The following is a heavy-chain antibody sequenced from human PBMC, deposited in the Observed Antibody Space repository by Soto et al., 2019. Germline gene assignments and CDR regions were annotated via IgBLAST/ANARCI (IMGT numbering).Heavy chain of an antibody. V-gene: IGHV4-39*01. CDR2: HYYSGTT. D-gene: IGHD2-21*01. Sequence: SETLSLTCIVSGGSITSKSSFWGWIRQPPGKGLEWIISHYYSGTTNYNPSLRSRATISVDTSKNQFFLRLHSVTAADTATYYCARRPSRGGRIPTWGPGTLVTVSS. J-gene: IGHJ5*02. CDR3: ARRPSRGGRIPT. CDR1: GGSITSKSSF.